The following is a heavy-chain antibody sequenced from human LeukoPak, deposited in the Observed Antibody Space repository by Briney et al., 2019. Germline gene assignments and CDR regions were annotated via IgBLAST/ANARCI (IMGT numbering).Heavy chain of an antibody. CDR2: IYPGDSDT. CDR1: GYSFTSYW. D-gene: IGHD6-13*01. CDR3: ARPRGYSSFDAFDM. Sequence: GESLKISCKGSGYSFTSYWIAWVRQMPGEGLEWMGIIYPGDSDTRYSPSFQGQVTISADKSISTAYLQWSSLKASDTAIYYCARPRGYSSFDAFDMWGQGTMVTVSS. V-gene: IGHV5-51*01. J-gene: IGHJ3*02.